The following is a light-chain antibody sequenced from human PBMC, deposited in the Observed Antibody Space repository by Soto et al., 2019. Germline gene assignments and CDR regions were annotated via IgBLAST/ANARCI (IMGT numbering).Light chain of an antibody. CDR2: GAS. Sequence: EIVLTQSPGTLSLSPGERATLYCRASQSVSSNYLAWYQQNPGQAPTLLIYGASSRATGIPDRFSGSGSGTDFTLTISRLEPEDFAMYYCQQYGTSAPITFGQGTRLEIE. CDR3: QQYGTSAPIT. CDR1: QSVSSNY. J-gene: IGKJ5*01. V-gene: IGKV3-20*01.